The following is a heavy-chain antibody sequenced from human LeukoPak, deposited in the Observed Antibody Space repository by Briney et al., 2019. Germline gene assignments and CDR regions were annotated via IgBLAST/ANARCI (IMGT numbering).Heavy chain of an antibody. CDR2: MNPNSGNT. J-gene: IGHJ4*02. V-gene: IGHV1-8*01. Sequence: ASVTVSFKASGYTFTSYDINWVRQATGQGLEWMGWMNPNSGNTGYAQKFQGRVTMTRNTSISTAYMELSSLRSEDTAVYYCARDRDSSWYYFDYWGQGTLVTVSS. D-gene: IGHD6-13*01. CDR3: ARDRDSSWYYFDY. CDR1: GYTFTSYD.